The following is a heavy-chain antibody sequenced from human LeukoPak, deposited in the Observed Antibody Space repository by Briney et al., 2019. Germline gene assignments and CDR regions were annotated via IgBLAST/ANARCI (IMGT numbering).Heavy chain of an antibody. V-gene: IGHV3-7*03. CDR3: ARGGGLDV. CDR1: GFTFSDYW. D-gene: IGHD3-16*01. J-gene: IGHJ6*02. Sequence: GGSLRLSCAASGFTFSDYWMHWARQAPGKGLEWVASINHNGNVNYYVDSVKGRFTISRDNAKNSLYLQMSNLRAEDTAVYFCARGGGLDVWGQGATVTVSS. CDR2: INHNGNVN.